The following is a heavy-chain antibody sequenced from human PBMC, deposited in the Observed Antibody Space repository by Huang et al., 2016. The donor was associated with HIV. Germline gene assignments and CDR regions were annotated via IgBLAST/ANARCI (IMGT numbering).Heavy chain of an antibody. J-gene: IGHJ4*02. D-gene: IGHD3-22*01. Sequence: QVQLVQSGAEVKKPGASVKVSCKASGYAFTSYYMHWVRQAPGQGLEWMGIINPSDGSTSYAQKFQGRVSTTRDTSTNTVFMELSSRRSEDTAVYYCARDRDFYDSSGYWGFNYFDYWGQGTLVTVSS. CDR1: GYAFTSYY. CDR3: ARDRDFYDSSGYWGFNYFDY. CDR2: INPSDGST. V-gene: IGHV1-46*01.